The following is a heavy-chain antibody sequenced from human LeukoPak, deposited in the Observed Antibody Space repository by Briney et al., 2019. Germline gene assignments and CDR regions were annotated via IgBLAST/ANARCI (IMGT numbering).Heavy chain of an antibody. J-gene: IGHJ4*02. CDR1: GYAFTSYY. V-gene: IGHV1-46*01. CDR2: INPSGGST. CDR3: AREGPNDILTGYSLPFDY. D-gene: IGHD3-9*01. Sequence: ASVKVSCKASGYAFTSYYMHWVRQAPGQGLEWMGIINPSGGSTSYAQKFQGRVTMTRDTSTSTVYMELSSLRSEDTAVYYCAREGPNDILTGYSLPFDYWGQGTLVTVSS.